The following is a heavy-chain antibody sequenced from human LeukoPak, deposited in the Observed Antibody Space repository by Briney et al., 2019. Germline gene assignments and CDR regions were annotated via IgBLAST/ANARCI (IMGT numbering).Heavy chain of an antibody. CDR2: ISGSCGST. V-gene: IGHV3-23*01. Sequence: QPGGSLRLSCAASGFTFSSYAMSWGRQAPGKGREWGSAISGSCGSTYYADSVKSRYTISTDNSKNPLYLQINSLRAEDTAVYYCAKDEYCSGGSCYPEYFQHWGQGTLVTVSS. CDR3: AKDEYCSGGSCYPEYFQH. J-gene: IGHJ1*01. CDR1: GFTFSSYA. D-gene: IGHD2-15*01.